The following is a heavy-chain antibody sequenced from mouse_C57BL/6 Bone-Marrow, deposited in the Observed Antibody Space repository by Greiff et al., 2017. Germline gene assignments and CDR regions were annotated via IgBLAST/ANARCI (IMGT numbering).Heavy chain of an antibody. J-gene: IGHJ2*01. V-gene: IGHV5-15*01. CDR2: ISNLAYSI. CDR3: ARQSWAYTGFDY. CDR1: GFTFSDYG. D-gene: IGHD1-1*01. Sequence: EVKLVESGGGLVQPGGSLKLSCAASGFTFSDYGMAWVRQAPRKGPEWVAFISNLAYSIYYADTVTGRFTIARENAKNTLYLEMSSLRSEDTAMYYCARQSWAYTGFDYWGQGTTLTVSS.